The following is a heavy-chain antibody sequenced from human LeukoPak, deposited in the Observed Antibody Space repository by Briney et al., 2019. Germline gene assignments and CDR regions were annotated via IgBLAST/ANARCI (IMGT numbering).Heavy chain of an antibody. CDR2: ISGSGGST. CDR3: AKDYYGSGSYRHFDQ. D-gene: IGHD3-10*01. CDR1: GFTFSSYW. Sequence: GGSLRLSCTASGFTFSSYWMSWVRQAPGKGLEWVSGISGSGGSTYYADSVKGRFTISRDNSKNTLYLQMNSLRAEDTAVYYCAKDYYGSGSYRHFDQWGQGTLVTVSS. V-gene: IGHV3-23*01. J-gene: IGHJ4*02.